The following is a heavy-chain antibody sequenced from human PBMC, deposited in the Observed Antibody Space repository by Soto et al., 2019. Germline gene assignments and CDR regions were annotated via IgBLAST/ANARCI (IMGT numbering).Heavy chain of an antibody. CDR1: GGSISSSSYY. CDR2: IYYSGST. V-gene: IGHV4-39*01. CDR3: ASGGTYCSGGSCYSLLNY. D-gene: IGHD2-15*01. J-gene: IGHJ4*02. Sequence: QLQLQESGPGLVKPSETLSLTCTVSGGSISSSSYYWGWIRQPPGKGLEWIGSIYYSGSTYYNPSLKSRVTISVDTSKNQFSLKLSSVTAADTAVYYCASGGTYCSGGSCYSLLNYWGQGTLVTVSS.